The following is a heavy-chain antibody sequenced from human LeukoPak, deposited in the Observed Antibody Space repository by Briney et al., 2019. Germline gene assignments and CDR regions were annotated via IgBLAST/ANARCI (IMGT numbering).Heavy chain of an antibody. D-gene: IGHD6-19*01. CDR1: GFMFSSYG. J-gene: IGHJ4*02. Sequence: PGGSLRLSCAASGFMFSSYGMLWVRQAPGKGLEWVSALSFSGLTTYYADSVRGRFTISRDNSKSTLYLQMNSLRAEDTALYYCARPTSGWYAGGFDYWGQGILVTVSS. V-gene: IGHV3-23*01. CDR3: ARPTSGWYAGGFDY. CDR2: LSFSGLTT.